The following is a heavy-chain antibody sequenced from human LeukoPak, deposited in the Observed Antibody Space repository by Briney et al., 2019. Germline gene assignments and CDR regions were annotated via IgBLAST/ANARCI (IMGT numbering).Heavy chain of an antibody. V-gene: IGHV1-2*06. Sequence: ASVKVSCKASGYTFTGYYMHWVRQAPGQGLEWMGRINPNSGGTNYAQKFQGRVTMTRDTSISTAYMELSRLRSDDTAVYYCAALEREDMWELLRNWFDPWGQGTLVTVSS. CDR3: AALEREDMWELLRNWFDP. CDR1: GYTFTGYY. J-gene: IGHJ5*02. CDR2: INPNSGGT. D-gene: IGHD1-26*01.